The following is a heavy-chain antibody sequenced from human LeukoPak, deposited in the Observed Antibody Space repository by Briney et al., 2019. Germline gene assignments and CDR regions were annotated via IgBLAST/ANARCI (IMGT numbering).Heavy chain of an antibody. CDR1: GGTFSSYA. D-gene: IGHD3-3*01. Sequence: SVKVSCKASGGTFSSYAISWVRQAPGQGLEWMGGIIPIFGTANYAQKFQGRVTITAGESTSTAYMELSSLRSEDAAVYYCARDRNTYYDFWSGYGTFDYWGQGTLVTVSS. CDR2: IIPIFGTA. V-gene: IGHV1-69*01. CDR3: ARDRNTYYDFWSGYGTFDY. J-gene: IGHJ4*02.